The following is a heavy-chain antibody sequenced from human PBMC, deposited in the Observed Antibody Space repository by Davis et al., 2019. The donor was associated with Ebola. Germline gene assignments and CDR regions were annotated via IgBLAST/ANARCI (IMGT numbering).Heavy chain of an antibody. Sequence: ASVKVSCKASGYTFTSYAMHWVRQAPGQRLEWMGWINAANGNTKYSQKFQGRVTITRDTSASTAYMELSSLRSEDTAVYYCARVGYDILTGYSEYFQHWGQGTLVTVSS. CDR3: ARVGYDILTGYSEYFQH. CDR1: GYTFTSYA. CDR2: INAANGNT. V-gene: IGHV1-3*01. J-gene: IGHJ1*01. D-gene: IGHD3-9*01.